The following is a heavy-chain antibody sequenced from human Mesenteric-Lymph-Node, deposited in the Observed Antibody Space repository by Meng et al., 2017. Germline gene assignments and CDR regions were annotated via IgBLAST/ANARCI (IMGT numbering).Heavy chain of an antibody. V-gene: IGHV1-18*01. D-gene: IGHD3-22*01. CDR3: ARVPYYYDSSGYGN. Sequence: ASVKVSCKASGYTFMNYGFSWVRQAPGQGLEWMGWISANNGNTDYAQNFQGRVTMTTDASTSTAYMELRGLRSEDTAVYYCARVPYYYDSSGYGNWGQGKLVTVSS. CDR1: GYTFMNYG. CDR2: ISANNGNT. J-gene: IGHJ4*02.